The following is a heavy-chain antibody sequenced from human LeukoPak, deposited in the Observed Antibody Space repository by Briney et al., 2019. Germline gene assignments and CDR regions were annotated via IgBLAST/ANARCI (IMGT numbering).Heavy chain of an antibody. CDR1: RFPVRSNY. CDR2: ISGGGDTT. D-gene: IGHD6-19*01. Sequence: PGGSLRLSCAASRFPVRSNYMSWVRQAPGKGLEWVSSISGGGDTTNYADSVKGRFTISRDNSKNTLYLQMNSLRGEDTARYYCAKATIEQWLIKVDSFDSWGQGTLVSVSS. V-gene: IGHV3-23*01. CDR3: AKATIEQWLIKVDSFDS. J-gene: IGHJ4*02.